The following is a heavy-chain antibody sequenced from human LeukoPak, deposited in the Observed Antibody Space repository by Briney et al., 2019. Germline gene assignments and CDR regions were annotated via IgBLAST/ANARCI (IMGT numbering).Heavy chain of an antibody. V-gene: IGHV4-61*08. CDR2: IYYSGST. Sequence: SETLSLTCTVSGGSISSGGYYWSWIRQHPGKGLEWIGYIYYSGSTTYNPSLKSRVTISLDTSKNQFSLKLSSVTAADTAVYYCARHRSYGMDVWGQGTTVTVSS. D-gene: IGHD3-16*02. CDR3: ARHRSYGMDV. CDR1: GGSISSGGYY. J-gene: IGHJ6*02.